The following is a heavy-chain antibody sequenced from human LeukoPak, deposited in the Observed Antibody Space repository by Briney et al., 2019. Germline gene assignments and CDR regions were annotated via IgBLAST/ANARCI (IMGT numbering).Heavy chain of an antibody. D-gene: IGHD3-10*01. Sequence: SGGSLRLSCAASGFSFSSFAMTWVRQAPGKGQEWVSGVSDSGGTTYYADSVKGRFTISRENSKNTLYLQMNSLRAEDTAVYYCARDQAGAFDIWGQGTMVTVSS. J-gene: IGHJ3*02. CDR1: GFSFSSFA. CDR3: ARDQAGAFDI. V-gene: IGHV3-23*01. CDR2: VSDSGGTT.